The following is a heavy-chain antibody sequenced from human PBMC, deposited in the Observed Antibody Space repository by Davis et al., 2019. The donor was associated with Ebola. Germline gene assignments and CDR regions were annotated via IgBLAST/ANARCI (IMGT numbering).Heavy chain of an antibody. J-gene: IGHJ4*02. V-gene: IGHV1-2*04. CDR3: ARSTGSSTSSDY. D-gene: IGHD6-6*01. CDR2: INPNSGGT. Sequence: ASVQVSCKASGYTFTGYYMHWVRQAPGQGLEWMGWINPNSGGTNYAQKFQGWVTMTRDTSISTAYMALSRLRSDDTAVYYCARSTGSSTSSDYWGQGTLVTVSS. CDR1: GYTFTGYY.